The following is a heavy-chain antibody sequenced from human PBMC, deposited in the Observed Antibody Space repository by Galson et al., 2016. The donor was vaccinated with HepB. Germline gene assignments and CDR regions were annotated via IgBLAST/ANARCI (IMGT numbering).Heavy chain of an antibody. V-gene: IGHV3-33*01. Sequence: SLRLSCAASGFTFSRYGIHWVRQAPGKGLEWVAVIWYNGSNKYYADSVKGRFTISRDNSKNTVSLQMNSLRAEDTDVYYCARDLGNSNWYYFDYWGQGTLVTVSS. D-gene: IGHD6-13*01. J-gene: IGHJ4*02. CDR2: IWYNGSNK. CDR1: GFTFSRYG. CDR3: ARDLGNSNWYYFDY.